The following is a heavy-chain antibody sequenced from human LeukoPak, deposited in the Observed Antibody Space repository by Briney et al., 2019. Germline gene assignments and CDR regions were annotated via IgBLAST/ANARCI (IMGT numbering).Heavy chain of an antibody. Sequence: GEYLKLSCKGSGYSFTSYWIGWVRQMPGKGLEWMGIIYPGDSDTRYSPSFQGQVTISADKSISTAYLQWSSLKASDTAMYYCARHPIEGATQSWFDPWGQGTLVTVSS. CDR1: GYSFTSYW. J-gene: IGHJ5*02. D-gene: IGHD1-26*01. V-gene: IGHV5-51*01. CDR2: IYPGDSDT. CDR3: ARHPIEGATQSWFDP.